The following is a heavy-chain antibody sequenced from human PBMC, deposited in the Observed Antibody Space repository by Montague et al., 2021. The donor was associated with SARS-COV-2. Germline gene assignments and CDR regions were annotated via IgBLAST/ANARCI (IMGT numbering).Heavy chain of an antibody. CDR3: ASSGGYYYYYEGVDV. V-gene: IGHV4-61*01. CDR1: GGSFSSATYY. CDR2: INYSGST. J-gene: IGHJ6*02. Sequence: SETLSLTCTVSGGSFSSATYYWSWIRQPPGKGPEWIGYINYSGSTSYNPSLKSRVTISVDMSKYQFSLKLNSVTAADTAVYYCASSGGYYYYYEGVDVWGQGTTVTVSS. D-gene: IGHD3-10*01.